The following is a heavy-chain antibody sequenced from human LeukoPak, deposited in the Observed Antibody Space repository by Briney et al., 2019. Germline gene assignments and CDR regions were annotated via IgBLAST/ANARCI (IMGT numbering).Heavy chain of an antibody. J-gene: IGHJ4*02. D-gene: IGHD3-10*01. CDR3: ARDSTYYYDSGSSGPHYFDN. V-gene: IGHV3-30*01. CDR2: ISSGGTYE. CDR1: GFTFSNYA. Sequence: GKSLRLSCAASGFTFSNYAMHWVRQAPGKGLEWVSLISSGGTYEYYADSVKGRFTISRDNSKNTLYLQLNSLRAEDTAVYYCARDSTYYYDSGSSGPHYFDNWGQGTVVTVSS.